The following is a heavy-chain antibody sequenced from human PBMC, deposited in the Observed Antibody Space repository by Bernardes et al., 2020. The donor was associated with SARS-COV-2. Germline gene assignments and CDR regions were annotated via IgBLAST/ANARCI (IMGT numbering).Heavy chain of an antibody. D-gene: IGHD2-21*02. CDR2: IYQSGTT. V-gene: IGHV4-30-2*01. Sequence: SETLSLTCAVFGGSISSGDYSWSWIRQPPGKGLEWIGYIYQSGTTYYNPSLQSRVTISLDTSKTHFSLNLSSVTAADTAMYYCARGTLTARATYYFDYWGQGTLVTVSS. CDR3: ARGTLTARATYYFDY. J-gene: IGHJ4*02. CDR1: GGSISSGDYS.